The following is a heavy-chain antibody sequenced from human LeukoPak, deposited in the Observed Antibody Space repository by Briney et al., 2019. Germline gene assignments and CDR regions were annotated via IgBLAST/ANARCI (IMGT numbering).Heavy chain of an antibody. D-gene: IGHD1-1*01. CDR2: INHSGST. CDR1: GESLNSYY. J-gene: IGHJ4*02. CDR3: AQLGDQN. Sequence: SETLSLTCAVYGESLNSYYWSWVRQPPGKGLEWIGEINHSGSTNYNPSLKSRVTISVDTSKNQFSLKLSSVTAADTAVYYCAQLGDQNWGQGTLVTVSS. V-gene: IGHV4-34*01.